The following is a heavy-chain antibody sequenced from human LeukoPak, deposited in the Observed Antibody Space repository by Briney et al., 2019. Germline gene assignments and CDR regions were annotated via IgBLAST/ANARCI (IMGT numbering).Heavy chain of an antibody. Sequence: GGSLRLSCAASGFRFYDHYMYWVRQAPGKGLEWVSYISSSSSTIYYADSVKGRFTISRDNAKNSLYLQMNSLRDEDTAVYYCARRSGWSYYFEYWGQGTLVTVSS. CDR2: ISSSSSTI. V-gene: IGHV3-48*02. J-gene: IGHJ4*02. CDR1: GFRFYDHY. D-gene: IGHD6-19*01. CDR3: ARRSGWSYYFEY.